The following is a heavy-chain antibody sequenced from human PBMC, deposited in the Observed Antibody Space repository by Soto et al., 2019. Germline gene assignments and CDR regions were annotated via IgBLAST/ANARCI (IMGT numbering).Heavy chain of an antibody. CDR3: ARGGSGSYFDAFDI. Sequence: ASVKVSCKASGYTFTCYYMHWVRQAPGQGLEWMGWINPNSGGTNYAQKFQGWVTMTRDTSISTAYMELSRLRSDDTAVYYCARGGSGSYFDAFDIWGQGTMVTVS. CDR2: INPNSGGT. J-gene: IGHJ3*02. CDR1: GYTFTCYY. V-gene: IGHV1-2*04. D-gene: IGHD3-10*01.